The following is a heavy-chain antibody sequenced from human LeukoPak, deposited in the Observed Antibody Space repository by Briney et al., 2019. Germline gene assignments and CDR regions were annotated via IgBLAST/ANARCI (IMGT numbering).Heavy chain of an antibody. CDR1: GFTFYDYA. J-gene: IGHJ4*02. V-gene: IGHV3-43*02. CDR2: ISDGGLTT. Sequence: PGGSLRLSCAASGFTFYDYAMHWVRQAPGKGLEWVSLISDGGLTTYYVDSVKGRFATSRDNSKRSLYLQINSLRTEDTALYYCAKTRRSGTEYADFDRWGQGTLVTVSS. D-gene: IGHD1-26*01. CDR3: AKTRRSGTEYADFDR.